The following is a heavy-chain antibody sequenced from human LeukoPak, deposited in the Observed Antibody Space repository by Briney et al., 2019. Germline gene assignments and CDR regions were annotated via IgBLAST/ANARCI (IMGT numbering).Heavy chain of an antibody. J-gene: IGHJ4*02. CDR2: ISYDGHYK. D-gene: IGHD5-12*01. CDR1: GFTFGNYA. CDR3: ARDHAADIVATGEDY. Sequence: GGSLRLSCAASGFTFGNYAMHWVRQAPGKGLEWVAVISYDGHYKYYADSVKGRFTISRDNSRNTLYLQMNSLRGEDTAVYYCARDHAADIVATGEDYWGQGTLVTVSS. V-gene: IGHV3-30-3*01.